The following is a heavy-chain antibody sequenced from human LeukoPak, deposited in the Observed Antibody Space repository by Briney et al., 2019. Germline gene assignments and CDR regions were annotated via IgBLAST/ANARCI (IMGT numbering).Heavy chain of an antibody. Sequence: PSETLSLTCTVSGGSISSSSYYWGWIRQPPGKGLEWIGSIYYSGSTYYNPSLKSRITISVDTSKNQFSLKLSSVTAADTAVYFCARGNLVRGVHTAPDSWGQEPWSPSLQ. CDR3: ARGNLVRGVHTAPDS. D-gene: IGHD3-10*01. CDR1: GGSISSSSYY. V-gene: IGHV4-39*07. J-gene: IGHJ5*01. CDR2: IYYSGST.